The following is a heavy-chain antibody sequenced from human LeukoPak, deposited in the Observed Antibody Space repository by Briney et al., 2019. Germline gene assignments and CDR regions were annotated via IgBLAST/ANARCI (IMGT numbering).Heavy chain of an antibody. Sequence: ASVKVSCKASGYTFTGYYMHWVRQAPGQGLEWMGWINPNSGGTNYAQKFQGRVTMTRDTSISTAYMELSRLRSDDTAVYYCARAAVELLWFGETLGYWGQGTLVTVSS. CDR2: INPNSGGT. CDR1: GYTFTGYY. J-gene: IGHJ4*02. D-gene: IGHD3-10*01. V-gene: IGHV1-2*02. CDR3: ARAAVELLWFGETLGY.